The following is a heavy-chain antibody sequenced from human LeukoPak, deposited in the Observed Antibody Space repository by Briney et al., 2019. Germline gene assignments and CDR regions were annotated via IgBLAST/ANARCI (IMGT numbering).Heavy chain of an antibody. CDR2: INPNTGGT. V-gene: IGHV1-2*02. J-gene: IGHJ4*02. CDR1: GYTFTGQD. D-gene: IGHD6-19*01. CDR3: ASYPRYSSAPPFDY. Sequence: ASVKVSCKASGYTFTGQDMHWVRQAPGQGLEWMGWINPNTGGTDYAQKFQGRVTMTRDTTISTAYMGLSRLTSGDTAVYYCASYPRYSSAPPFDYWGQGTLVTVSS.